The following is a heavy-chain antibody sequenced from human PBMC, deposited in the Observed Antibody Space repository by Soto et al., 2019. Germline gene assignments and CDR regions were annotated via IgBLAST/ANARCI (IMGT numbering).Heavy chain of an antibody. J-gene: IGHJ4*02. CDR3: GRGGSDSPMAPGY. D-gene: IGHD5-18*01. Sequence: GGSLRLSCAASGFTFSSYDMSWVRQAPGKGLEWVSAISGSGGSTYYADSVKGRFTISRDNSKNTLYLQMNSLRAEDTAVFYCGRGGSDSPMAPGYWGQGTLVTVSS. CDR2: ISGSGGST. V-gene: IGHV3-23*01. CDR1: GFTFSSYD.